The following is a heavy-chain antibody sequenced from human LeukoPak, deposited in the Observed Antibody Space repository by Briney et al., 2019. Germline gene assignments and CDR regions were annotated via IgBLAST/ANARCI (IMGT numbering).Heavy chain of an antibody. CDR1: GFTFSSYS. CDR2: ISSSSSYI. J-gene: IGHJ4*02. CDR3: ARGPYDILTGYDLNY. V-gene: IGHV3-21*01. D-gene: IGHD3-9*01. Sequence: GGSLRLSCAASGFTFSSYSMNWVRQAPGKGLEWVSSISSSSSYIYYADSVKGRFTISRDNAKNSLYLQMNSLRAEDTAVYYCARGPYDILTGYDLNYWGQGTLVTVSS.